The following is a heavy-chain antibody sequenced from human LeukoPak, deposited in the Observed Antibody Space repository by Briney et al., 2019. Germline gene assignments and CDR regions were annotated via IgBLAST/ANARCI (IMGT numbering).Heavy chain of an antibody. V-gene: IGHV1-69*05. CDR2: IIPIFGTA. CDR3: ARRKRITMVRGVISGYYMDV. CDR1: GGTFSSYA. D-gene: IGHD3-10*01. J-gene: IGHJ6*03. Sequence: SVKVSCKASGGTFSSYAISWVRQAPGQGLEWMGGIIPIFGTANYAQKFQGRVTITTDVSTSTAYMELSSLRSEDTAVYYCARRKRITMVRGVISGYYMDVWGKGTTVTVSS.